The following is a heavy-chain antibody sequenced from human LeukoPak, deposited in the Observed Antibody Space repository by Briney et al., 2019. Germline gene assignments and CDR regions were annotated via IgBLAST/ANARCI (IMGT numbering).Heavy chain of an antibody. V-gene: IGHV3-48*01. CDR1: GFTFSSYS. CDR2: ISSSSSTI. J-gene: IGHJ1*01. CDR3: ARDRPAAIVDAEYFQH. Sequence: GGSLRLSCAASGFTFSSYSMNWARQAPGKGLEWVSYISSSSSTIYYADSVKGRFTISRDNAKNSLYLQMNSLRAEDTAVYYCARDRPAAIVDAEYFQHWGQGTLVTVSS. D-gene: IGHD2-2*01.